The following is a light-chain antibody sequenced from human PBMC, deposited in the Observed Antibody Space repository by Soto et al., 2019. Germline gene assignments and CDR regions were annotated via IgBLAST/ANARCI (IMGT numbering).Light chain of an antibody. Sequence: DIVMTQSPLSLPVTPGEPASISCRSSQSLLHSNGYNYLDWYLQKSGQSPQLLIYLGSTRASGAPDRFNGSGSGTDFTLKIRRVEAEDVGVYYCMQPLHTPWTFGQGTKVDIK. CDR1: QSLLHSNGYNY. CDR2: LGS. V-gene: IGKV2-28*01. CDR3: MQPLHTPWT. J-gene: IGKJ1*01.